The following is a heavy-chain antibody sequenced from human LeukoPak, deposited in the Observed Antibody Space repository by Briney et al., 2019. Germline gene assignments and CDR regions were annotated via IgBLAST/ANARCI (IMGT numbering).Heavy chain of an antibody. CDR3: ARAKFFGVVIYYYYGMDV. CDR1: GGTFSSYA. D-gene: IGHD3-3*01. V-gene: IGHV1-69*13. Sequence: AVTVSCTASGGTFSSYAISWVRQAPGQGVEWVGGIIPILGTANYAQKFQGRVTITADESTSTAYMELSSLRSEDTAVSYCARAKFFGVVIYYYYGMDVWGQGTTVTVS. J-gene: IGHJ6*02. CDR2: IIPILGTA.